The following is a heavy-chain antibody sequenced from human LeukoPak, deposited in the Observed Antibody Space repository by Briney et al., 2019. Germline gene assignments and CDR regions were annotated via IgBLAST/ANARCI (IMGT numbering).Heavy chain of an antibody. CDR1: GYTFTSYD. D-gene: IGHD4-17*01. J-gene: IGHJ6*02. CDR3: ARTYGDYPAWYYYYGMDV. Sequence: ASVKVSCKASGYTFTSYDLNWVRQATGQGLEWMGWMNPNSGNTGYAQKFQGRVTMTRNTSISTAYMELSSLRSEDTAVYYCARTYGDYPAWYYYYGMDVWGQGTTVTVSS. V-gene: IGHV1-8*01. CDR2: MNPNSGNT.